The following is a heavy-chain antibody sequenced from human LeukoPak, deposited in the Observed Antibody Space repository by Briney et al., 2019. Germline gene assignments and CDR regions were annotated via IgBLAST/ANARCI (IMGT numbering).Heavy chain of an antibody. CDR1: GFTFSTYW. D-gene: IGHD3-22*01. Sequence: GGSLRLSCTASGFTFSTYWMRWVRQAPGKGLLWVSRIYGDGGGASYADSVKGRFTISRDNAKNTLYLQMNSLRADDTALYYCATASYDGNLPGYWGQGTLVTVSS. CDR2: IYGDGGGA. J-gene: IGHJ4*02. CDR3: ATASYDGNLPGY. V-gene: IGHV3-74*01.